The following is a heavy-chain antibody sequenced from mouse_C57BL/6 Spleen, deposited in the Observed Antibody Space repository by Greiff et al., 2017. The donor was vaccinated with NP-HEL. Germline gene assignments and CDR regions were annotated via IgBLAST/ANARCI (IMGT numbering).Heavy chain of an antibody. CDR1: GFNIKDYY. V-gene: IGHV14-1*01. CDR2: IDPEDGDT. CDR3: TTGDGYFHWYFDV. Sequence: VQLQQSGAELVRPGASVKLSCTASGFNIKDYYMHWVKQRPEQGLEWIGRIDPEDGDTEYAPKFQGKATMTADTSSNTAYLQLSSLTSEDTAVYYCTTGDGYFHWYFDVWGTGTTVTVSS. D-gene: IGHD2-3*01. J-gene: IGHJ1*03.